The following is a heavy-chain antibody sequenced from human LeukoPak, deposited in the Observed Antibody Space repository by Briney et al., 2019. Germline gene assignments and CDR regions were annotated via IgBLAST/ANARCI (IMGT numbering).Heavy chain of an antibody. CDR1: GYTFTAYY. CDR3: VRDEDYDP. V-gene: IGHV1-2*02. Sequence: ASVKVSCKASGYTFTAYYMHGVRHAPGQGLEWMGWINPNTGGTNYAQKFQGRVTMTRDTSISTAYMELSRLRSDDTAVYYCVRDEDYDPWGQGALVTISS. CDR2: INPNTGGT. J-gene: IGHJ5*02. D-gene: IGHD4-11*01.